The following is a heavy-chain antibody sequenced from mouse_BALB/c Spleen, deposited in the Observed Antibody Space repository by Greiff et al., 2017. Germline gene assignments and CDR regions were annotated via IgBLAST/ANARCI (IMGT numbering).Heavy chain of an antibody. CDR3: ARDRGVVADY. J-gene: IGHJ2*01. Sequence: VQLKESGPGLVAPSQSLSITCTVSGFSLTSYGVHWVRQPPGKGLEWLGVIWAGGSTNYNSALMSRLSISKDNSKSQVFLKMNSLQTDDTAMYYCARDRGVVADYWGQGTTLTVSS. V-gene: IGHV2-9*02. CDR1: GFSLTSYG. CDR2: IWAGGST. D-gene: IGHD1-1*01.